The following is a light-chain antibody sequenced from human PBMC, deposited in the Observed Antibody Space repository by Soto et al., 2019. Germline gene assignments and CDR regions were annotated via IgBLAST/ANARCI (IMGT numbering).Light chain of an antibody. V-gene: IGKV1-5*03. J-gene: IGKJ1*01. CDR3: QPYNGNSRT. CDR2: EAS. CDR1: QSISSW. Sequence: DIQMTQSPSTLSASVGDRVTITCRASQSISSWLAWYQQKPGIAPKLLIYEASTLNSGVPSRFSGSGSGTEFTLTISSLQPDDFATYHCQPYNGNSRTFGQGTKVEIK.